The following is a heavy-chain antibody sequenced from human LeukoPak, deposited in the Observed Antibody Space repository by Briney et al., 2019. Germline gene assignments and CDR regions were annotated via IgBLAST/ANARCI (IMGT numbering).Heavy chain of an antibody. Sequence: PGRSLRLSCAASGFTFDDYAMHWVRQAPGKGLEWVSGISWNSGSIGYADSVKGRFTISRDTAKNSLFLQMSGLGPEDTAIYYCASGYDFSSGSKRGFDNWGQGTLVTVSS. CDR3: ASGYDFSSGSKRGFDN. D-gene: IGHD3-3*01. CDR2: ISWNSGSI. V-gene: IGHV3-9*01. J-gene: IGHJ4*02. CDR1: GFTFDDYA.